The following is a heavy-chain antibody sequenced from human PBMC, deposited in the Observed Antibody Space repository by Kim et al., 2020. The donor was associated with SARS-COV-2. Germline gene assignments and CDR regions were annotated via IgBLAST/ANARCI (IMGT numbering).Heavy chain of an antibody. D-gene: IGHD2-8*01. J-gene: IGHJ2*01. CDR3: ATSGLNWYFDL. V-gene: IGHV1-46*01. Sequence: TSYAQKLQGRVTMTRDTSPSTVYMELSSLRSEDSAVYYCATSGLNWYFDLCGRGTLVTVSS. CDR2: T.